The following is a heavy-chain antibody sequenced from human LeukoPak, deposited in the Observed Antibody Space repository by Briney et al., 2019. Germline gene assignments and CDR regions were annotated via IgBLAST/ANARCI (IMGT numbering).Heavy chain of an antibody. CDR1: GFTFSSYG. V-gene: IGHV3-30*02. D-gene: IGHD4-11*01. CDR2: IRYDGSNK. J-gene: IGHJ4*02. CDR3: AKTTVTSYYFDY. Sequence: GGSLRLSCAASGFTFSSYGMHWVRQAPGKGLEWVAFIRYDGSNKYYADSVKGRFTISRDNSKNTLYLQMNSLRAEDTAVYYCAKTTVTSYYFDYWGQGTLVTVSS.